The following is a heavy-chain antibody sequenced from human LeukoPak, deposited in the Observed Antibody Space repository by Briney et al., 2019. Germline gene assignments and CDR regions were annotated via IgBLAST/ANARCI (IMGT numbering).Heavy chain of an antibody. V-gene: IGHV3-74*01. CDR2: INSDESST. CDR3: AREIPYYPDY. CDR1: RFTFSSYW. J-gene: IGHJ4*02. Sequence: PGGSLRLSCAASRFTFSSYWMHRVRQAPGKGLVWVSSINSDESSTSYADSVRGRFTISRDNAKNTLYLQMNSLRAEDTAVYYCAREIPYYPDYWGQGTLVTVSS. D-gene: IGHD3-10*01.